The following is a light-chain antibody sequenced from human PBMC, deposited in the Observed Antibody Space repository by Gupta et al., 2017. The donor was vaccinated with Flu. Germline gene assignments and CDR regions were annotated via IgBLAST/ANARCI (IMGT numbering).Light chain of an antibody. V-gene: IGLV1-51*02. Sequence: QSVLTQPPSVSAAPGQKVTISCSGSSSNIGNNYVSWYQQLPGTAPKLRIYENKKRPSGIPDRFSGSKSGTSDTLGITGLQTGDEAEYDCGTWDSSLSAGRVFGGGTKLTVL. J-gene: IGLJ3*02. CDR1: SSNIGNNY. CDR2: ENK. CDR3: GTWDSSLSAGRV.